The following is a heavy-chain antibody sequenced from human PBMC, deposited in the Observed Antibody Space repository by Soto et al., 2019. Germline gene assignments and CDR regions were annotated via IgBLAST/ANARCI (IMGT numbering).Heavy chain of an antibody. V-gene: IGHV4-59*01. CDR2: VYYSGNT. CDR3: ARLGRGITNAFDI. J-gene: IGHJ3*02. D-gene: IGHD1-7*01. CDR1: GGSISGDS. Sequence: PSETLSLTCSVSGGSISGDSWSWIRQPPGKGLEWIGYVYYSGNTNYNPSLKSRVTISVDTSKNQFSLKLNSVTAADTAVYYCARLGRGITNAFDIWGQGTMVTVSS.